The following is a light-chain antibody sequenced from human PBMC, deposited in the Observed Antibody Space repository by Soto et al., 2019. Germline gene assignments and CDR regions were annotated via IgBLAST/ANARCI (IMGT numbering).Light chain of an antibody. Sequence: QSALTQPASVSGSPGQSITISCTGTSRDVGGYDHVSWYQQHPGKAPKLMIYEVSKRPSGVSNRVSGSKSGNTASLTISGLLAEDEADYYCCSYAGSSPYVVFGGGTKLTVL. CDR2: EVS. J-gene: IGLJ2*01. CDR3: CSYAGSSPYVV. V-gene: IGLV2-23*02. CDR1: SRDVGGYDH.